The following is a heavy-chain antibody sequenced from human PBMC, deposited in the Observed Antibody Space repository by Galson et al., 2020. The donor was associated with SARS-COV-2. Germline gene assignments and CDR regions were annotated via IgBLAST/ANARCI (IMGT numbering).Heavy chain of an antibody. Sequence: SQTLSLTCAVYGGSFRVYSWSWIRPPPGRGLEWIGAVHHRGSTSYHPSLESRVRLSLDESKKQYSLKRSSVPAADAGVYYCARGTRDMTMIVVGMTAGSCHFDRWGQVSLVSVAS. D-gene: IGHD3-22*01. CDR1: GGSFRVYS. V-gene: IGHV4-34*01. CDR2: VHHRGST. J-gene: IGHJ4*02. CDR3: ARGTRDMTMIVVGMTAGSCHFDR.